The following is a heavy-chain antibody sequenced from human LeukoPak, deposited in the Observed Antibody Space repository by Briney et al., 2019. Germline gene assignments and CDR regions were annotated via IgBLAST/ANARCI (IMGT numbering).Heavy chain of an antibody. CDR3: AREVSVMDAFDI. V-gene: IGHV1-8*03. J-gene: IGHJ3*02. D-gene: IGHD2-21*01. CDR1: GYTFTSYD. Sequence: GASVKVSCKASGYTFTSYDINWVRQATGQGLDWIGWMNPNSGNTGYAQKFQGRVTITRNTSISTAYMELSSLRSEDTAVYYCAREVSVMDAFDIWGQGTMVAVS. CDR2: MNPNSGNT.